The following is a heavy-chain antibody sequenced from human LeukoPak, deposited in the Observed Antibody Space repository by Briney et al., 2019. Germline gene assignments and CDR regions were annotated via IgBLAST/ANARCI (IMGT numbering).Heavy chain of an antibody. CDR3: AKDNSGFNWNDLLPDAFDV. V-gene: IGHV3-9*03. Sequence: GWSLTLSCAASGFTFDDYALHWVRQAPGKGLEWVSGISWNSGNIDYADSVKGRFTISRDNAKNSLYLQMNSLRTEDMAFYYCAKDNSGFNWNDLLPDAFDVWGHGTMVTVSS. CDR1: GFTFDDYA. J-gene: IGHJ3*01. CDR2: ISWNSGNI. D-gene: IGHD1-1*01.